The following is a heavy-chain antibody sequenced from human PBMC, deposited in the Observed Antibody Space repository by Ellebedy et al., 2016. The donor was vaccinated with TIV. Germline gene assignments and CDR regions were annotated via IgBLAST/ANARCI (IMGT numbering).Heavy chain of an antibody. CDR1: GGSFSSLS. CDR3: AGPPLRNFDLFDVPPPEYFQH. CDR2: IIPLLGIP. J-gene: IGHJ1*01. V-gene: IGHV1-69*02. Sequence: SVKVSCXASGGSFSSLSITWVRQVPGQGPEWMGRIIPLLGIPNYAQRFQDRVTITADKSTSTAYVELSSLRSEDTAVYYCAGPPLRNFDLFDVPPPEYFQHWGQGTLVTVSS. D-gene: IGHD3-9*01.